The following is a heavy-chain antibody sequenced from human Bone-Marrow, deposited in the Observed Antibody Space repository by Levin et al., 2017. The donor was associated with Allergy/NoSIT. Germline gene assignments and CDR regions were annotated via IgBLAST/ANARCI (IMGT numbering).Heavy chain of an antibody. J-gene: IGHJ4*02. Sequence: GESLKISCAASGFSFSNYAIHWIRQAPGKGLEWVAVISSDGSNRFYAGSVKGRSAISRDNSKNVVYLQMNSLRVDDSALYYCARDNLQTTLTTFPGDYWGQGTLVTVSS. CDR3: ARDNLQTTLTTFPGDY. CDR2: ISSDGSNR. D-gene: IGHD4-11*01. V-gene: IGHV3-30*09. CDR1: GFSFSNYA.